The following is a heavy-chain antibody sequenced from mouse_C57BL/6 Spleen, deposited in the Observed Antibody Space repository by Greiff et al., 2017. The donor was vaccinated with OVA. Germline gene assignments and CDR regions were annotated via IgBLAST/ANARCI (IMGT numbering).Heavy chain of an antibody. CDR2: ISDGGSYT. CDR1: GFTFSSYA. CDR3: ARAGVYFDY. V-gene: IGHV5-4*01. Sequence: EVQLVESGGGLVKPGGSLKLSCAASGFTFSSYAMSWVRQTPEKRLEWVATISDGGSYTYYPDNVKGRFTISRDNAKNNLYLQMSHLKSEDTAMYYCARAGVYFDYWGQGTTLTVSS. J-gene: IGHJ2*01.